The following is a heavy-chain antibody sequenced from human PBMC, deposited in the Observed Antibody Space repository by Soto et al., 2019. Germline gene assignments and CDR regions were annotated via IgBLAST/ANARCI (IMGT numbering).Heavy chain of an antibody. CDR1: GGSISSGGYY. J-gene: IGHJ6*02. D-gene: IGHD2-15*01. CDR2: IYYSGST. V-gene: IGHV4-31*03. Sequence: QVQLQESGPGLVKPSQTLSLTCTVSGGSISSGGYYWSWIRQHPGKGLEWIGDIYYSGSTYYNPSLKSRVTTSVDKSKNQFYLKLSSVTAADTAVYYCARDCGGGSCYYYGMDVWGQGTTVTVSS. CDR3: ARDCGGGSCYYYGMDV.